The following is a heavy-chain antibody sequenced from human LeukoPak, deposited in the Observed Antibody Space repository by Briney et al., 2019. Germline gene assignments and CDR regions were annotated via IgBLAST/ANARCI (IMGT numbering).Heavy chain of an antibody. CDR2: IYPGDSDT. CDR1: GYSFTSYW. D-gene: IGHD1-26*01. Sequence: TAGGSLRLSCKGSGYSFTSYWIGWVRQTPGKGLEWMGIIYPGDSDTRYSPSFQGQVTISADKSISTAYLQWSSLKASDTAMYYCARSSLGATTEFDYWGQGTLVTVSS. CDR3: ARSSLGATTEFDY. V-gene: IGHV5-51*01. J-gene: IGHJ4*02.